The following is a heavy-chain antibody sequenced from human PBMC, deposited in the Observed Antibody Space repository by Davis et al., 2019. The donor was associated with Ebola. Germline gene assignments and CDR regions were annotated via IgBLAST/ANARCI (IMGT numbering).Heavy chain of an antibody. D-gene: IGHD4-11*01. Sequence: GESLKISCAASGFTFSGSAMHCVRQASGKGLEWVGRIRSKANSYATAYAASVKGRFTISRDDSKNTAYLQMNSLKTEDTAVYYCTTTTTASEYWGQGTLVTVSS. CDR3: TTTTTASEY. J-gene: IGHJ4*02. CDR1: GFTFSGSA. CDR2: IRSKANSYAT. V-gene: IGHV3-73*01.